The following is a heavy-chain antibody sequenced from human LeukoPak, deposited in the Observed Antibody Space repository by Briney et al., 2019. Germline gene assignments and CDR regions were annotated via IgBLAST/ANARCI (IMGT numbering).Heavy chain of an antibody. J-gene: IGHJ5*02. D-gene: IGHD2-2*01. Sequence: SETLSLTCTVSGASISNYYWTWIRQPPGKGLEWIGYIYYSGSTNYRPSLKSRVSISIDTSKNQFSLKLSSVTAADTAVYYCARQRGYCSSISCYAWFDPWGQGTLVTVSS. V-gene: IGHV4-59*08. CDR3: ARQRGYCSSISCYAWFDP. CDR1: GASISNYY. CDR2: IYYSGST.